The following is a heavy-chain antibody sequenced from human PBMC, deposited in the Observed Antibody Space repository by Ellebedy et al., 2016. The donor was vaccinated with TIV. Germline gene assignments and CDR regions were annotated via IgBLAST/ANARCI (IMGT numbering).Heavy chain of an antibody. Sequence: ASVKVPCXASGHLFTTYGIHWVRQAPGQRPEWMGWINTGNGNTKYSQKFQGRITITRDTSATTADMELSGLMSEDTAVYYCATREWQDPMDVWGQGTTVTVSS. CDR1: GHLFTTYG. J-gene: IGHJ6*02. V-gene: IGHV1-3*04. CDR2: INTGNGNT. D-gene: IGHD3-3*01. CDR3: ATREWQDPMDV.